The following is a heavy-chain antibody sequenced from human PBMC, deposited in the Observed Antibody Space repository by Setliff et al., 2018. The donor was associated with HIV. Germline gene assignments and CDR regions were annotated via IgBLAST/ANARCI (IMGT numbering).Heavy chain of an antibody. CDR1: GFSFSEYY. Sequence: GESLKISCAASGFSFSEYYISWIRQAPGKGLEWLSYVSTSGGYTDYANSVKGRFTISRDNVKNSVDLQINNLRGDDSAVYYCARELGVDGAAFDMWGQGTMVTVSS. V-gene: IGHV3-11*05. J-gene: IGHJ3*02. CDR2: VSTSGGYT. D-gene: IGHD3-16*01. CDR3: ARELGVDGAAFDM.